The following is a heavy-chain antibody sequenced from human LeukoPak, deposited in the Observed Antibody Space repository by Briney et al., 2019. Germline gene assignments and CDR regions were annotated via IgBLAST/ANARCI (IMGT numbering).Heavy chain of an antibody. CDR1: GYTFTGYY. CDR2: INPNSGGT. V-gene: IGHV1-2*02. Sequence: SVKVSCKASGYTFTGYYMHWVRQAPGQGLEWMGWINPNSGGTNYAQKFQGRVTMTRDTSISTAYMELSRLKSDDTAVYYCARVHFYDSSGYSLINPWGQGTLVTVSS. CDR3: ARVHFYDSSGYSLINP. D-gene: IGHD3-22*01. J-gene: IGHJ4*02.